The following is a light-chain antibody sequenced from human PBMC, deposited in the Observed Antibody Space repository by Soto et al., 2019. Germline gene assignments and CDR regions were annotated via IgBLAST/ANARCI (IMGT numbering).Light chain of an antibody. CDR2: EVN. CDR1: SSDVGVYNY. Sequence: QSVLTQPPSASGSPGQSVTISCTGTSSDVGVYNYVSWYQQHPGKAPKLMIYEVNKRPSGVPDRFSGSKSGNTASLTVSGLQAEDEADYYCSSYAGSYTYVFGTGTKLTVL. J-gene: IGLJ1*01. V-gene: IGLV2-8*01. CDR3: SSYAGSYTYV.